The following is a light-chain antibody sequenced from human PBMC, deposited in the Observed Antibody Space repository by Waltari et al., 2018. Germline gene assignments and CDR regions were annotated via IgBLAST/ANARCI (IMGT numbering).Light chain of an antibody. CDR2: GAS. CDR1: QSVSSN. Sequence: EIVMTQSPATLSVSPGERATLSCGASQSVSSNLAWYQQKPGQAPRLLIYGASTRATGIPARFSGSGSGTEFTLTISSLQSEDFAVYYCQQYNNWLITFGQGTRLGIK. CDR3: QQYNNWLIT. V-gene: IGKV3-15*01. J-gene: IGKJ5*01.